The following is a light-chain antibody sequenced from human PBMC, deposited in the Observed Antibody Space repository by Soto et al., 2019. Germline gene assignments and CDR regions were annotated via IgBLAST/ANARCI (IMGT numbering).Light chain of an antibody. V-gene: IGKV3-11*01. CDR3: QQRSNWPPYT. CDR1: QSVSSY. J-gene: IGKJ2*01. CDR2: DAS. Sequence: DIVLTQSPATLSLSLGERATLSCRASQSVSSYLAWYQQKPGQAPRLLIYDASNMATGIPARFSGSGSGTAFSLSIISREHEDFAVYYCQQRSNWPPYTFGQGTKLEIK.